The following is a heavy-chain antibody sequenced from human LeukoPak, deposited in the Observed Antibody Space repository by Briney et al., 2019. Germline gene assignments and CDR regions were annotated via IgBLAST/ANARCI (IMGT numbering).Heavy chain of an antibody. J-gene: IGHJ5*02. CDR2: INWNGGRT. CDR1: GFTFNDYG. CDR3: ARSHSGNYNRFDP. Sequence: GGSLRLSCAASGFTFNDYGMSWVRQAPGKGLEWVSGINWNGGRTGYADSMKGRFIISRDNAKNSLYLQMHSLRAEDTAVYYCARSHSGNYNRFDPWGQGTLVTVSS. V-gene: IGHV3-20*04. D-gene: IGHD4-23*01.